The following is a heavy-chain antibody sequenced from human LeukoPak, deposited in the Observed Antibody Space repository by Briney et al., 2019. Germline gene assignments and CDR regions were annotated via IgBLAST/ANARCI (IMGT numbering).Heavy chain of an antibody. CDR1: GDSVSSNSAA. D-gene: IGHD3-10*01. Sequence: SQTLLLTCAISGDSVSSNSAAWNWIRQSPSRGLEWLGRTYYRSNWNNDYAVSVKSRITINPDTSKNQFSLHLNSVTPEDTAVYYCARTRLHHNYGSGTSFDYWGQGTLVTVSS. J-gene: IGHJ4*02. CDR3: ARTRLHHNYGSGTSFDY. CDR2: TYYRSNWNN. V-gene: IGHV6-1*01.